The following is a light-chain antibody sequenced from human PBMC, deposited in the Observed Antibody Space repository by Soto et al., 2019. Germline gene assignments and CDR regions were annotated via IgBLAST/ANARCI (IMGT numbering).Light chain of an antibody. V-gene: IGKV3D-15*01. CDR3: QQYASSPVT. CDR2: GAS. J-gene: IGKJ4*01. Sequence: ETVMTQSPATLSVSPGERATLSCRASQSVSSKLAWYQQKPGQAPRLLIYGASNRATGVPDRFTGSASGTDFTLTISRLQPEDFALYFCQQYASSPVTFGGGTKLEI. CDR1: QSVSSK.